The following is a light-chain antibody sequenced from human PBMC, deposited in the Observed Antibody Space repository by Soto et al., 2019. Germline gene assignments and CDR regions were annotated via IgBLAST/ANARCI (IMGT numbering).Light chain of an antibody. J-gene: IGLJ1*01. V-gene: IGLV3-21*02. Sequence: SYELTQPPSVSVAPGQTARIPCGGDNIGSKSVYWYQQKPGQAPVVVVYDGSDRPSGIPERFSGSNSGTTATLTISRVEAGDEADYFCKVWDSTSDHYVFVAGTKVTVL. CDR3: KVWDSTSDHYV. CDR2: DGS. CDR1: NIGSKS.